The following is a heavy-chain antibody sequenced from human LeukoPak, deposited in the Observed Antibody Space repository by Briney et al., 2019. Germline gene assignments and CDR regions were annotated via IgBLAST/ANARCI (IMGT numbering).Heavy chain of an antibody. CDR3: ARGPRDVVIKELVDY. CDR2: IIPILGVA. Sequence: SSVKVSCKASGGTFNSYTFSWVRQAPGQGLQWMGRIIPILGVANYAQEFQGRVAITADKSTSTVYMELSSLRFEDTAVYYCARGPRDVVIKELVDYWGQGILVTVSS. CDR1: GGTFNSYT. D-gene: IGHD3-22*01. V-gene: IGHV1-69*02. J-gene: IGHJ4*02.